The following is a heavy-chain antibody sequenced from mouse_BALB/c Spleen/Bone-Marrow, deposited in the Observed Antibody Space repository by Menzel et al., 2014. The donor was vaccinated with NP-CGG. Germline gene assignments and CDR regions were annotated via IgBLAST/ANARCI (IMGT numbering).Heavy chain of an antibody. CDR1: GFNIKDTY. J-gene: IGHJ3*01. CDR2: IDPANGNT. Sequence: QLQQSGAELVKPGASVKLSCTASGFNIKDTYMHWVKQRPEQGLEWIGRIDPANGNTKYDPKFQGKATITADTSSNTAYLQLSSLTSEDTAVYYCARNGNYGAWFAYWGQGTLVTVSA. D-gene: IGHD2-1*01. CDR3: ARNGNYGAWFAY. V-gene: IGHV14-3*02.